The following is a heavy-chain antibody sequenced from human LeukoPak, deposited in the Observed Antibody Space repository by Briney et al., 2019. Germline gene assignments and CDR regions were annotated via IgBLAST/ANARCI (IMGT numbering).Heavy chain of an antibody. CDR1: GGSISSSSYY. V-gene: IGHV4-39*01. Sequence: PSETLSHTCTVSGGSISSSSYYWGWFRQPPGKGLEGIGSIYYSGSTYYNPSLKSRVTISVDTTKNQFSLKLSSVTAADTAVYYCARHPILRWQGGFDPWGQGTLVTVSS. CDR2: IYYSGST. CDR3: ARHPILRWQGGFDP. D-gene: IGHD4-23*01. J-gene: IGHJ5*02.